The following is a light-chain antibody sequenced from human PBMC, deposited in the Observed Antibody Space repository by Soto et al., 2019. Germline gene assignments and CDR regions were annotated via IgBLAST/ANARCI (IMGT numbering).Light chain of an antibody. J-gene: IGLJ2*01. CDR2: DVS. CDR1: STDVGDFNY. CDR3: SSYSRSTTHVV. Sequence: QSVLTQPASVSGSPGRSVTISCTGTSTDVGDFNYVSWYQHLPGRAPKLIIYDVSNRPSGISYRFSASKSGRTASLTISGLQAEDEADYYCSSYSRSTTHVVFGGGTKVTVL. V-gene: IGLV2-14*03.